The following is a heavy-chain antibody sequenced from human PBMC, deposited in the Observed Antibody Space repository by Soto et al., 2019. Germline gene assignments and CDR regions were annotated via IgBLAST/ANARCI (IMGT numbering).Heavy chain of an antibody. D-gene: IGHD6-6*01. J-gene: IGHJ4*02. CDR2: INHSGST. Sequence: AVYGGSFSGYYWSWIRQPPGKGLEWIGEINHSGSTNYNPSLKSRVTISVDTSKNQFSLKLSSVTAADTAVYYCARGAPIAARWFDYWGQGTLVTVSS. V-gene: IGHV4-34*01. CDR3: ARGAPIAARWFDY. CDR1: GGSFSGYY.